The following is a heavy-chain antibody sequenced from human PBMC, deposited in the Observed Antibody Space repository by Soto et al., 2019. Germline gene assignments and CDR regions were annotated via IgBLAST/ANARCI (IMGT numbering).Heavy chain of an antibody. J-gene: IGHJ6*02. Sequence: EVQLVESGGGLVQPGGSLRLSCAGSEFTLSNYWMHWVRQAPGGGLVWVSRLDRNGIYASYADSVKGRFTISRDNAKNTLYLQMNSLRVEDTAVYYCTRDSYRDEGSGTYYYYGMDVWGQGATVTVSS. D-gene: IGHD3-10*01. CDR1: EFTLSNYW. V-gene: IGHV3-74*01. CDR3: TRDSYRDEGSGTYYYYGMDV. CDR2: LDRNGIYA.